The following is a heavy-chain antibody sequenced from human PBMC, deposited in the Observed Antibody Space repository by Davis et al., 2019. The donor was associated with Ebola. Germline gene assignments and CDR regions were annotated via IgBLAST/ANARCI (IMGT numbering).Heavy chain of an antibody. CDR2: INWNGGST. CDR1: GFTFDDYG. J-gene: IGHJ6*03. D-gene: IGHD2-2*01. V-gene: IGHV3-20*04. CDR3: AKTYCSIASCSWEHHYYYYYMDV. Sequence: GESLKISCAASGFTFDDYGMSWVRQAPGKGLEWVSGINWNGGSTYYADSVKGRFTISRDNSKNTLYLQMNRLRAEDTAVYYCAKTYCSIASCSWEHHYYYYYMDVWGKGTTVTVSS.